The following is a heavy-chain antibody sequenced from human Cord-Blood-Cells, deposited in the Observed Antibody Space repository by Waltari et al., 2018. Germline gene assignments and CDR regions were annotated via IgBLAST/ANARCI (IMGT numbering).Heavy chain of an antibody. J-gene: IGHJ3*02. CDR3: ARIYCSSTSCYDAFDI. D-gene: IGHD2-2*01. CDR1: GYSFTSYW. CDR2: IYPGDSDT. V-gene: IGHV5-51*01. Sequence: EVQLVQSGAEVKKPGESLTISCKGSGYSFTSYWNGWVRQLPGKGLEWMGIIYPGDSDTRYSPSFQGQVTISADKSISTAYLQWSSLKASDNAMYYCARIYCSSTSCYDAFDIWGQGTMVTVSS.